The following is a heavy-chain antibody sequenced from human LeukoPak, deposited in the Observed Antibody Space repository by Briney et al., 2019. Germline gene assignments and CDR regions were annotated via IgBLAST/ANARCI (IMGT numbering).Heavy chain of an antibody. CDR2: IYYSGST. V-gene: IGHV4-61*01. Sequence: SETLSLTCTVSDGSISSSSYYWGWIRQPPGKGLEWIGYIYYSGSTNYNPSLKSRVTISVDTSKNQFSLKLSSVTAADTAVYCARDELGIGYFDYWGQGTLVTLSS. D-gene: IGHD7-27*01. J-gene: IGHJ4*02. CDR1: DGSISSSSYY. CDR3: ARDELGIGYFDY.